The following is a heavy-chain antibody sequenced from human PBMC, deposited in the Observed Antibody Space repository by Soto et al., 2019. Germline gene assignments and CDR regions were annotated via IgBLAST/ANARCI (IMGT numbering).Heavy chain of an antibody. Sequence: EVQLVESGGGLVLPGGSLRLSCAASGFTFSRYWMHWVRQAPGKGLVWVSRISSYGSETHYADSVKGRFTISRDNAKNTLYRQMKSLRADDTAVYYCASNYAYAEGYYWYGIDVWGQGTTVTVSS. CDR3: ASNYAYAEGYYWYGIDV. CDR1: GFTFSRYW. J-gene: IGHJ6*02. CDR2: ISSYGSET. V-gene: IGHV3-74*01. D-gene: IGHD3-16*01.